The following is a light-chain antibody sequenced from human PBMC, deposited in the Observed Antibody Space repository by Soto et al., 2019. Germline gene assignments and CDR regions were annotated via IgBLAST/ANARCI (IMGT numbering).Light chain of an antibody. J-gene: IGKJ3*01. V-gene: IGKV1-33*01. CDR2: DAS. CDR3: QQHNTLPIT. Sequence: DIQMTQSPSSLSASVGDRVTITCRASQGITNCLSWYQQKPGKAPQLLIYDASNLETGVPSRFSGSGSGTYFTFTINSLQPEDFATYYCQQHNTLPITFGPGTTVDI. CDR1: QGITNC.